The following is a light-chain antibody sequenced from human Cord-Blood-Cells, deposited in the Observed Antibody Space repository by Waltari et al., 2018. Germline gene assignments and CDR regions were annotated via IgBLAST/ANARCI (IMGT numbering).Light chain of an antibody. V-gene: IGLV2-23*01. Sequence: QSALTQPASVSGSPGQSITISCTGTSSDVGSYNLVSWYQQHPGKAPKLMIYEGSKRPSGVCKRLAGSRSGNTASLTISGLQAEDEADYYCCSYAGSSTLVFGGGTKLTVL. CDR2: EGS. CDR3: CSYAGSSTLV. J-gene: IGLJ2*01. CDR1: SSDVGSYNL.